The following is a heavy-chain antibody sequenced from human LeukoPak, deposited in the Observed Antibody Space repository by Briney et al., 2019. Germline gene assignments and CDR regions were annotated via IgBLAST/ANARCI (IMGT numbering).Heavy chain of an antibody. CDR2: IFFTGTS. Sequence: SETLSLTCTVSGGSISSSSYFWGWIRQPPGKGPEWIGSIFFTGTSYANPSLNSRVTILVDTSKNRFSLRVTSVTAADTAVYYCARAVVVVPAAFNWFDPWGQGTLVTVSS. J-gene: IGHJ5*02. D-gene: IGHD2-2*01. CDR1: GGSISSSSYF. CDR3: ARAVVVVPAAFNWFDP. V-gene: IGHV4-39*07.